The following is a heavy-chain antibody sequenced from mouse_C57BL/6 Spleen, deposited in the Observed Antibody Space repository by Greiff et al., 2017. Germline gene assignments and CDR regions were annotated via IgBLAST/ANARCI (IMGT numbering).Heavy chain of an antibody. V-gene: IGHV1-7*01. J-gene: IGHJ4*01. CDR1: GYTFTSYW. Sequence: QVHVKQSGAELAKPGASVKLSCKASGYTFTSYWMHWVKQRPGQGLEWIGYINPSSGYTKYNQKFKDKATLTADKSSSTAYMQLSSLTYEDSAVYYCAREDYGSSYAYYYAMDYWGQGTSVTVSS. CDR2: INPSSGYT. D-gene: IGHD1-1*01. CDR3: AREDYGSSYAYYYAMDY.